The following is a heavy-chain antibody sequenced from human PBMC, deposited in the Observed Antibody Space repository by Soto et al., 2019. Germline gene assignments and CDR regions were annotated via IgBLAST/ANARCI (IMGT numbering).Heavy chain of an antibody. CDR2: INPNSGGT. J-gene: IGHJ4*02. CDR1: GYTFTGYY. CDR3: ARSGSGWYMADY. D-gene: IGHD6-19*01. V-gene: IGHV1-2*04. Sequence: ASVKVSCKASGYTFTGYYMHWVRQAPGQGLEWMGWINPNSGGTNYAQKFKGWVTMTRDTSISTAYMELSRLRSEDTAVYYCARSGSGWYMADYWGQGTLVTVSS.